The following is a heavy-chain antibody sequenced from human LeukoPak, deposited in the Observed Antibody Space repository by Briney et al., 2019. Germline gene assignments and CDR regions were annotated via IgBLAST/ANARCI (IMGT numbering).Heavy chain of an antibody. Sequence: SETLSLTCTVSGGSISSYYWSWIRQPPGKGLEWIGYIYYSGSTNYNPSLKSRVTISVDTSKNQFSLKLSSVTAADTAVYYCARATRIFGVVMWGQGTLVTVSS. CDR3: ARATRIFGVVM. CDR2: IYYSGST. CDR1: GGSISSYY. D-gene: IGHD3-3*01. V-gene: IGHV4-59*01. J-gene: IGHJ4*02.